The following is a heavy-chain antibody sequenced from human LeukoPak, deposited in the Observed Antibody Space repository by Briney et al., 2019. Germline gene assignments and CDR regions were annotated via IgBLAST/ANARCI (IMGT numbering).Heavy chain of an antibody. V-gene: IGHV3-21*01. J-gene: IGHJ3*02. CDR3: ARPGPDAFDI. CDR1: GFTFSSYS. Sequence: PGGSLRLSCAASGFTFSSYSMNWVRQAPGKGLEWVSSISSSSSYIYYADSVKGRFTISKDNSKNTLYLQMNSLRAEDTAVYYCARPGPDAFDIWGQGTMVTVSS. CDR2: ISSSSSYI.